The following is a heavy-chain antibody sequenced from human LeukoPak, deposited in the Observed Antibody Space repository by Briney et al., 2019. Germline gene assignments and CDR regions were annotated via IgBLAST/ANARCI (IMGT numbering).Heavy chain of an antibody. CDR2: IYYSGST. Sequence: SETLSLTCTVSGDSISSYYWSWIRQPPGKGLEWIGYIYYSGSTNYNPSLKSRVTISLDMSKNQFSLKLSSVTAADTAVYYCARLGYTYGYRSFDYWGQGTLVTVSS. CDR3: ARLGYTYGYRSFDY. J-gene: IGHJ4*02. CDR1: GDSISSYY. D-gene: IGHD5-18*01. V-gene: IGHV4-59*08.